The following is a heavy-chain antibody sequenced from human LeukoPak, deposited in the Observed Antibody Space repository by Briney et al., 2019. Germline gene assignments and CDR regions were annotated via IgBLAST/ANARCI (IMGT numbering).Heavy chain of an antibody. Sequence: SETLSLTCAVYGGSFSGYYWSWIRQPPGKGLEWIGEINHSGSTNYNPSLKSRVTISVDTSKNQFSLKMSSVTAADTAVDYCARIPRGYSYGTLDYWGQGTLVTVSS. J-gene: IGHJ4*02. CDR2: INHSGST. V-gene: IGHV4-34*01. D-gene: IGHD5-18*01. CDR3: ARIPRGYSYGTLDY. CDR1: GGSFSGYY.